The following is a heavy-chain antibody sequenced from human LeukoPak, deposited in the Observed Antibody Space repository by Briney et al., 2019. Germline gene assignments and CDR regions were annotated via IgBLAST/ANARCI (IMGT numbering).Heavy chain of an antibody. Sequence: SVKVSCKASGGTFSSYAISWVRQAPGQGLEWMGGIIPISGTANYAQKFQGRVTITADESTSTAYMELSSLRSEDTAVYYCARAVHYYDSSGYLYYFDYWGQGTLVTVSS. CDR3: ARAVHYYDSSGYLYYFDY. CDR1: GGTFSSYA. V-gene: IGHV1-69*01. D-gene: IGHD3-22*01. J-gene: IGHJ4*02. CDR2: IIPISGTA.